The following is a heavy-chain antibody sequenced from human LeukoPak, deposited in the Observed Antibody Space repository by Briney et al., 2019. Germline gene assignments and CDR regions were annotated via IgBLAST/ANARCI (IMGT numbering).Heavy chain of an antibody. Sequence: SGPTLVKPTETLKLTCTFSGFSLSTSAVGGGWIRQPPGKALEWLALIYWDDDKRYSPSLKSRLTITNDTSKHQVVLTMTNIDPVDTATYYCAHRWQQLFDYWGQGTLVTVSS. D-gene: IGHD6-13*01. CDR3: AHRWQQLFDY. V-gene: IGHV2-5*02. CDR1: GFSLSTSAVG. J-gene: IGHJ4*02. CDR2: IYWDDDK.